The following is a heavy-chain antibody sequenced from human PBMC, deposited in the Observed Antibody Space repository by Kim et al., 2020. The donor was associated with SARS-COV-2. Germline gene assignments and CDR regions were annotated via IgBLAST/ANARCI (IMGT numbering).Heavy chain of an antibody. J-gene: IGHJ6*02. CDR1: GYSFTSYW. V-gene: IGHV5-10-1*01. CDR2: IDPSDSYT. CDR3: ARTPLSYYGSGSYLETDV. Sequence: GESLKISCKGSGYSFTSYWISWVRQMPGKGLEWMGRIDPSDSYTNYSPSFQGHVTISADKSISTAYLQWSSLKASDTAMYYCARTPLSYYGSGSYLETDVWGQGTTVTVSS. D-gene: IGHD3-10*01.